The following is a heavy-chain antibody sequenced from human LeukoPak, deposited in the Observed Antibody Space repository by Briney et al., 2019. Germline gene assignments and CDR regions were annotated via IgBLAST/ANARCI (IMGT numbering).Heavy chain of an antibody. CDR3: ARVASGNSPFDY. CDR2: INPNSGGT. CDR1: GYTFTGYY. Sequence: GASVKVSCKASGYTFTGYYMHWVRQAPGQGLEWMGRINPNSGGTNYAQKFQGRVTMTRDTSISTAYMELSSLRSDDTAVYYCARVASGNSPFDYWGQGTLVTVSS. V-gene: IGHV1-2*06. D-gene: IGHD4-23*01. J-gene: IGHJ4*02.